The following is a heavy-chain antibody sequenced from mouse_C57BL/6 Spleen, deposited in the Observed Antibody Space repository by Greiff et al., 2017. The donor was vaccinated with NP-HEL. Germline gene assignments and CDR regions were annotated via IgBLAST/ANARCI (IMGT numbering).Heavy chain of an antibody. J-gene: IGHJ4*01. Sequence: VKLMESGPGLVQPSQSLSITCTVSGFSLTSYGVHWVRQSPGKGLEWLGVIWSGGSTDYNAAFISRLSISKDNSKSQVFFKMNSLQADDTAIYYCARKRDYGDMEMDYWGQGTSVTVSS. V-gene: IGHV2-2*01. D-gene: IGHD2-4*01. CDR1: GFSLTSYG. CDR3: ARKRDYGDMEMDY. CDR2: IWSGGST.